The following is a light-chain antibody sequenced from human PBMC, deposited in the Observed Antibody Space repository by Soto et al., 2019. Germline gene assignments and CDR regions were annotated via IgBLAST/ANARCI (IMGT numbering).Light chain of an antibody. CDR3: SSYTRTNTVI. V-gene: IGLV2-14*01. CDR2: DVT. Sequence: QSALTQPASVSGSPGQSITISCTGVISDIGAYKYVAWYQQHPDKAPKLMIYDVTYRPSGVSNRFSGSKSGNTASLTISELQAEDEADYYCSSYTRTNTVIFGGGTKLTVL. CDR1: ISDIGAYKY. J-gene: IGLJ2*01.